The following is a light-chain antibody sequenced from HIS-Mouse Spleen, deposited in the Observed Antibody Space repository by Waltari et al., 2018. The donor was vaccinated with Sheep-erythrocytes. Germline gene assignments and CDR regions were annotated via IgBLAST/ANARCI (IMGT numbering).Light chain of an antibody. J-gene: IGKJ1*01. CDR2: GAS. CDR1: QSVSNSY. Sequence: EIVLTQSPGTLSLSPGERATLSCRASQSVSNSYLAWYQQKPGQAPRLLSYGASSRATGIPDRFSGSGSGTDFTLTISRLEPEDFAVYYCQQYGSSLRTFGQGTKVEIK. V-gene: IGKV3-20*01. CDR3: QQYGSSLRT.